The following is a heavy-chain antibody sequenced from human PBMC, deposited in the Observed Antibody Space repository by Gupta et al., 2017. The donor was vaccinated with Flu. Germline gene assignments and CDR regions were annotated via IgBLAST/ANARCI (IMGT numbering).Heavy chain of an antibody. CDR1: GYTFTSYD. V-gene: IGHV1-8*01. CDR3: ARGPFWSGEDYFDY. CDR2: MNPNSGNT. J-gene: IGHJ4*02. D-gene: IGHD3-3*01. Sequence: QVQLVQSGAEVKKPGASVKVSCKASGYTFTSYDINWVRQTTGQGLEWMGWMNPNSGNTGYAQKFQGRVTMTRNTSISTAYMELSSLRSEDTAVYYCARGPFWSGEDYFDYWGQGTLVTVSS.